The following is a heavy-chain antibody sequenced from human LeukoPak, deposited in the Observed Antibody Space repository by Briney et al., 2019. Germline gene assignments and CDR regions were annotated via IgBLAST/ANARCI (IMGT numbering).Heavy chain of an antibody. V-gene: IGHV3-9*01. Sequence: QTGGSLILSCAASGFTFDDYAMHWVRQAPGKGLEWVSGISWNSGSIGYADSVKGRFTISRDNAKNSLYLQMNSLRAEDTALYYCAKEVAAAGNLDYWGQGTLVTVSS. CDR3: AKEVAAAGNLDY. CDR2: ISWNSGSI. CDR1: GFTFDDYA. J-gene: IGHJ4*02. D-gene: IGHD6-13*01.